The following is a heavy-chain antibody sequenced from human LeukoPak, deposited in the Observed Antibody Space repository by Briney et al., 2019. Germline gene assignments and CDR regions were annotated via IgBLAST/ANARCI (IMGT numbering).Heavy chain of an antibody. CDR1: GGSISSSSYY. J-gene: IGHJ6*03. D-gene: IGHD6-13*01. V-gene: IGHV4-39*07. CDR2: IYYSGST. CDR3: ARGLSSPPYYYYYMDV. Sequence: SETLSLTCTVSGGSISSSSYYWGWICQPPGKGLEWIGSIYYSGSTYYNPSLKSRVTISVDTSKNQFSLKLSSVTAADTAVYYCARGLSSPPYYYYYMDVWGKGTTVTVSS.